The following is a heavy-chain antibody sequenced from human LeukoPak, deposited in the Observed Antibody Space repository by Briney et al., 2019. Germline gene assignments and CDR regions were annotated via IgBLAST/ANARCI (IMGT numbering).Heavy chain of an antibody. CDR2: INHSGST. CDR1: GGSFSGYY. Sequence: SETLSLTCAVYGGSFSGYYWSWIRQPPGKGLEWIGEINHSGSTNYNPSLKSRVTISVDTSKNQFSLKLSSVTAADTAVYYCARNYGSGSYFYMDVWGKGTTVTISS. V-gene: IGHV4-34*01. D-gene: IGHD3-10*01. J-gene: IGHJ6*03. CDR3: ARNYGSGSYFYMDV.